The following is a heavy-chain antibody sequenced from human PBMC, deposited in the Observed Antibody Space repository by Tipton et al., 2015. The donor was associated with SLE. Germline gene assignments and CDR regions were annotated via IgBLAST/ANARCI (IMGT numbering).Heavy chain of an antibody. CDR3: GRANGYCSGGTCYYYGMDV. V-gene: IGHV3-72*01. CDR1: GFRFSDHY. Sequence: YLRLSCAGSGFRFSDHYMDWVRQAPGMGLEWVGRARNGANRYTTEYAASVKGRFTLARDDSKDSMWLQMDSLKTEDTAVYYCGRANGYCSGGTCYYYGMDVWGQGTTVTVSS. D-gene: IGHD2-15*01. J-gene: IGHJ6*02. CDR2: ARNGANRYTT.